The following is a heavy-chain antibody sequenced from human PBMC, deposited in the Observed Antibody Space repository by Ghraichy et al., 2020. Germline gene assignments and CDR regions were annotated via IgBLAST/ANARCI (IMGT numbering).Heavy chain of an antibody. Sequence: ASVKVSCKASGYNFINYDISWVRQAPGQGLEWVGWISAYSGNTNYAQKLQDRVTMTTDTSTNTAYMELRSLRSDDTAVYYCARVGRRIDPVVLRPSRWFDPWGQGTLVTVSS. CDR1: GYNFINYD. V-gene: IGHV1-18*01. J-gene: IGHJ5*02. CDR3: ARVGRRIDPVVLRPSRWFDP. CDR2: ISAYSGNT. D-gene: IGHD2-21*01.